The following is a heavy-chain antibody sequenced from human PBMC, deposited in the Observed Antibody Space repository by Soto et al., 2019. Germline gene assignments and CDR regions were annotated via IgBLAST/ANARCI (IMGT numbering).Heavy chain of an antibody. CDR2: ISYDGSNT. J-gene: IGHJ4*02. V-gene: IGHV3-30*03. CDR1: GFPFTTYG. D-gene: IGHD3-10*01. CDR3: VGGQYYFDY. Sequence: QVLLVESGGGVVQPGRSLRLSCAASGFPFTTYGMHWVGEGPGKGLEWVAVISYDGSNTYYADSVKGRFTISRDNSKNTLYLQMNSLRTEDTALYYCVGGQYYFDYRGQGTLVTVSS.